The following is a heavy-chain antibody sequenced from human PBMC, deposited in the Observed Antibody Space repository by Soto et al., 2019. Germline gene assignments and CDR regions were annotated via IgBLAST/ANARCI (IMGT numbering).Heavy chain of an antibody. Sequence: PSETLSLTCTVSGGSISSSSYYWGWIRQPPGKGLEWIGSIYYSGSTYYNPSLKSRVTISVDTSKNQFSLKLSSVTAADTAVYYCARHGISQSIAARPNYYYYMDVWGKGTTDTVSS. V-gene: IGHV4-39*01. J-gene: IGHJ6*03. CDR1: GGSISSSSYY. CDR2: IYYSGST. D-gene: IGHD6-6*01. CDR3: ARHGISQSIAARPNYYYYMDV.